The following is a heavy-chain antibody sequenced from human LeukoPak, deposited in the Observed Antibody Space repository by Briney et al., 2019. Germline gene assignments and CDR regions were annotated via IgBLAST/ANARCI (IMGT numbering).Heavy chain of an antibody. D-gene: IGHD5-18*01. CDR1: GGTFSSYA. CDR2: IIPIFGTA. J-gene: IGHJ6*03. V-gene: IGHV1-69*06. CDR3: ARAGGLDTAMVTPYYYMDV. Sequence: VASVKVSCKASGGTFSSYAISWVRQAPGQGLEWMGGIIPIFGTANYAQKFQGRVTITADKSTSTAYMELSSLRSEDTAVYYCARAGGLDTAMVTPYYYMDVWGKGTTVTVSS.